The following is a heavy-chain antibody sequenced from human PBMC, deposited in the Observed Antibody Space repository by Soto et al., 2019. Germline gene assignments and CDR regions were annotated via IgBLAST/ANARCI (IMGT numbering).Heavy chain of an antibody. CDR2: INAGNGNT. V-gene: IGHV1-3*01. Sequence: QVQLVQSGPEVKKPGASVKVSCKASGYTFTTYAIHWVRQAPGQGLEWMGWINAGNGNTELSERFRGRVTITRDTSARTAHMELTGLTSEDTAVYYCARRFNSAGWLDPCGQGTLVTVSS. CDR1: GYTFTTYA. J-gene: IGHJ5*02. D-gene: IGHD3-10*01. CDR3: ARRFNSAGWLDP.